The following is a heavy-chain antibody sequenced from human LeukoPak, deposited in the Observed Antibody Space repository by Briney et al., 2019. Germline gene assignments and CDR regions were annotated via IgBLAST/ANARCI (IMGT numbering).Heavy chain of an antibody. CDR2: IIPIFGTA. Sequence: GASVKVSCKASGGTFSSYAISWVRQAPGQGLEWMGGIIPIFGTANYAQKFQGRVTITTDESTSTAYMEPSSLRSEDTAVYYCARVLWSDPHEGYYYMDVWGKGTTVTVSS. CDR1: GGTFSSYA. J-gene: IGHJ6*03. V-gene: IGHV1-69*05. CDR3: ARVLWSDPHEGYYYMDV. D-gene: IGHD3-10*01.